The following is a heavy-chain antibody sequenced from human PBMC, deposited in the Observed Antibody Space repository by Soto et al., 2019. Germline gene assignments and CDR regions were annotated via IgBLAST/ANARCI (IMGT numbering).Heavy chain of an antibody. CDR1: GFTFSSYG. J-gene: IGHJ3*02. D-gene: IGHD4-17*01. Sequence: QVQLVESGGGVVQPGRSLRLSCAASGFTFSSYGMHWVRQAPGKGLEWVAVIWYDGSNKYYADSVKGRFTISRDNSKNTLYLQMNSLRAEDTAVYYCARDWNDYGGKGMGAFDIWGQGTMVTVSS. V-gene: IGHV3-33*01. CDR2: IWYDGSNK. CDR3: ARDWNDYGGKGMGAFDI.